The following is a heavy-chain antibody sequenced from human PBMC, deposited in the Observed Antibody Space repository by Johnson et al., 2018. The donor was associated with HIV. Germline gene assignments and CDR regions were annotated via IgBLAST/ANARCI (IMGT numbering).Heavy chain of an antibody. CDR2: IKQDGSEK. J-gene: IGHJ3*02. D-gene: IGHD6-6*01. CDR3: ARENTFLDVASRGYSLDM. V-gene: IGHV3-7*01. CDR1: GFTFSYYW. Sequence: MQLVESGGGLVQPGGSLRLSCAVSGFTFSYYWMSWVRQAPGKGLEWVANIKQDGSEKYYVDSVKGRFTISRDNAKNTLYLQMSSLRADDTAVYYCARENTFLDVASRGYSLDMWGQGTTVIVSS.